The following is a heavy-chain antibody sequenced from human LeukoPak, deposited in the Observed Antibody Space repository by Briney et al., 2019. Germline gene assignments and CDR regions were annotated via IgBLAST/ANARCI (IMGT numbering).Heavy chain of an antibody. CDR2: IYYSGST. D-gene: IGHD1-26*01. V-gene: IGHV4-39*07. CDR3: AREAVGAPGWFDP. Sequence: SETLSLTCTVSGGSISSSSYYWGWIRQPPGKGLEWIGSIYYSGSTYYNPSLKSRVTISVDTSKNQFSLKLSSVTAADTAVYYCAREAVGAPGWFDPWGQGTLVTVSS. J-gene: IGHJ5*02. CDR1: GGSISSSSYY.